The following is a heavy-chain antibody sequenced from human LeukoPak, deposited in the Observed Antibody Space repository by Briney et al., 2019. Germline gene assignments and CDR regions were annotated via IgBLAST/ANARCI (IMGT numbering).Heavy chain of an antibody. D-gene: IGHD1-7*01. V-gene: IGHV6-1*01. J-gene: IGHJ3*01. CDR2: AYSRSRGGR. CDR1: GDSVSSSSVA. CDR3: ARGTNSTFDV. Sequence: SQTLSLTCAISGDSVSSSSVAWNWIRQSPSRGLEWLGRAYSRSRGGRDYAISVRSRINIDSDTSRTRFSLQLSCVNPEDTAVYYCARGTNSTFDVWGQGTMVTVSS.